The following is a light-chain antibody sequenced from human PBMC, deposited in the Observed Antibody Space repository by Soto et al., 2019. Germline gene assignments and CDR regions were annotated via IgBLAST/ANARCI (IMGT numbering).Light chain of an antibody. CDR2: AAS. CDR1: QDIGND. J-gene: IGKJ5*01. Sequence: DIQMTQSPSSLSASVRDRVTITCRASQDIGNDLGWYQQKPGKAPNLLIYAASSLRSGVPSRFSGSGSGTDFTLTISSLQPEDFATYYCQQSYSTTITFGQGTRLEIK. V-gene: IGKV1-39*01. CDR3: QQSYSTTIT.